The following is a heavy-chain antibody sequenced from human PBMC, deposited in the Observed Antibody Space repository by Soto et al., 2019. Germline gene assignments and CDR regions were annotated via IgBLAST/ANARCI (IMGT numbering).Heavy chain of an antibody. CDR2: IKHDTSEA. J-gene: IGHJ4*02. CDR1: GFKFSDYW. Sequence: SXIVSCAAAGFKFSDYWMSWVRQAPGKGLEWVGNIKHDTSEAHYADSVKGRFTITRDNIKNFLFLQMNGLRSDDTASYYCARDGLLFSGPYRPSRFDYWGLGTLVTASS. D-gene: IGHD3-16*02. V-gene: IGHV3-7*03. CDR3: ARDGLLFSGPYRPSRFDY.